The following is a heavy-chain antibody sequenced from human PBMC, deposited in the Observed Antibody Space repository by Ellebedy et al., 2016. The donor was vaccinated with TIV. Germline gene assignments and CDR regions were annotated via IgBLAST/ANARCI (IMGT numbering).Heavy chain of an antibody. Sequence: PGGSLRLSCEASGIIFSSYWMHWVRQAPGKGLLWVSRINSDGSSTTYADSVKGRFTISRDNAKNTVYLQMNSLRLEDTAVYYCGTERSGSYYNYWGQGTLVTVSS. J-gene: IGHJ4*02. V-gene: IGHV3-74*03. CDR2: INSDGSST. CDR1: GIIFSSYW. D-gene: IGHD1-26*01. CDR3: GTERSGSYYNY.